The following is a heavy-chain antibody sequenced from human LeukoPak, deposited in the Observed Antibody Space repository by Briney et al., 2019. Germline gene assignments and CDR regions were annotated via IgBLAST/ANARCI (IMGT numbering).Heavy chain of an antibody. CDR2: MNPNSGNT. Sequence: GASVKVSCKASGYTFTSYDINWVRQATGQGLEWMGWMNPNSGNTGYAQKFQGRVTMTRNTSISTAYMELSSLRAEDTAVYYCAKEYDSGGYGANFDYWGQGTLVTVSS. D-gene: IGHD3-10*01. J-gene: IGHJ4*02. CDR3: AKEYDSGGYGANFDY. V-gene: IGHV1-8*01. CDR1: GYTFTSYD.